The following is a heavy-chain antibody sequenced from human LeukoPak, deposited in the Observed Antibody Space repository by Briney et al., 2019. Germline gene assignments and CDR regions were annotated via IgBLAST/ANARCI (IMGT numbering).Heavy chain of an antibody. J-gene: IGHJ4*02. Sequence: ASVKVSCKASGYTFSSYDINWVRQATGQGLEWMGWMNPSSGNTGYAQKFQGRVTMTRNTSISTAYMELSSLRFEDTAVYCCARGAYSGYDIRLWGQGTLVTVSS. CDR1: GYTFSSYD. CDR3: ARGAYSGYDIRL. CDR2: MNPSSGNT. V-gene: IGHV1-8*01. D-gene: IGHD5-12*01.